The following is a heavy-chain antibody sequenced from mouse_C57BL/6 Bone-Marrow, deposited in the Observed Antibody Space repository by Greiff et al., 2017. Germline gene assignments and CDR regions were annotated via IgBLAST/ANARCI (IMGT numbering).Heavy chain of an antibody. CDR1: GYTFTDHT. D-gene: IGHD1-1*01. CDR2: IYPRDGST. J-gene: IGHJ2*01. V-gene: IGHV1-78*01. Sequence: VQLQQSDAELVKPGASVKISCKVSGYTFTDHTIHWMKQRPEQGLEWIGYIYPRDGSTKHNEKFKGKATLTADKSSSTAYMQLNSLTSEDSAVYFGARYTTVVAYYFDYWGQGTTLTVSS. CDR3: ARYTTVVAYYFDY.